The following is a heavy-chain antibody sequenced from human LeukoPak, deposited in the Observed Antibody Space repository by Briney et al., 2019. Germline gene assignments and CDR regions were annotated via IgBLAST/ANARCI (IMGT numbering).Heavy chain of an antibody. J-gene: IGHJ3*02. Sequence: SETLSLTCTVSGGSISSSGYYWGWIRQPPGKGLEWIGSIYYSGSTYYNPSLKSRVTISVDTSKNQFSLKLSSVSAADTAVYYCARHVLRFLEWLLYVDDAFDIWGQGTMVTVSS. CDR2: IYYSGST. V-gene: IGHV4-39*01. D-gene: IGHD3-3*01. CDR3: ARHVLRFLEWLLYVDDAFDI. CDR1: GGSISSSGYY.